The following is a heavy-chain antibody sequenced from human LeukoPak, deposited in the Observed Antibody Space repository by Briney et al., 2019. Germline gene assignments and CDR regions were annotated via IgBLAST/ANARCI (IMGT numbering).Heavy chain of an antibody. CDR3: ARWGRVTSIGFDY. V-gene: IGHV3-23*01. CDR2: FSYSGGRT. D-gene: IGHD5-12*01. Sequence: GGSLRLSCAASGFTFSSHTMSWVRQAPGKGLEWASTFSYSGGRTYSADSVKGRFTISGDNSKSTLYLQMNSLRVEDTAVYYCARWGRVTSIGFDYWGQGTLVTVSS. J-gene: IGHJ4*02. CDR1: GFTFSSHT.